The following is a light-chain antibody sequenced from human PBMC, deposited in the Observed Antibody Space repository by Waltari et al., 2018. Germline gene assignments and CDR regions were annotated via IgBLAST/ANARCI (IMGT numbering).Light chain of an antibody. CDR2: ENT. Sequence: QSVLTQPPSVSGTPGQRVAISCTGSSSNIGAGYDVHWYQQLPGTAPKLLIYENTNRPSGVPGRFSASKSGTSASLAITGLQAEDEADYFCQSYDSSLSGSRVFGGGTKLTVL. CDR3: QSYDSSLSGSRV. CDR1: SSNIGAGYD. V-gene: IGLV1-40*01. J-gene: IGLJ3*02.